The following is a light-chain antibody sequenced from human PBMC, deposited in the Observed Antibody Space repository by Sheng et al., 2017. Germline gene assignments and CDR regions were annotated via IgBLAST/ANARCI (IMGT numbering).Light chain of an antibody. CDR2: DG. V-gene: IGLV1-51*02. CDR3: GTWDSSLSGGV. J-gene: IGLJ3*02. CDR1: FSNIGTNY. Sequence: QSVLTQPPSVSAAPGQKVTISCSGSFSNIGTNYVSWYQQLPGTAPKLLIYDGKRPSGIPDRFSGSKSGTSATLAITGLQTGDEADYHCGTWDSSLSGGVFGGGTKLTVL.